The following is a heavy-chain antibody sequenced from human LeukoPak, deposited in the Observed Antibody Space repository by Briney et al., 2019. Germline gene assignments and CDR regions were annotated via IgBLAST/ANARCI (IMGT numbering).Heavy chain of an antibody. V-gene: IGHV1-69*05. Sequence: SVKVSCKASGGTFSSYAISWVRQAPGQGLEWMGGIIPIFGTANYAQKFQGRVTITTDESTSTAYMELSSLRSEDTAVYYCARAPPWGYSYGPNWFDPWGQGTLVTVSS. CDR1: GGTFSSYA. CDR3: ARAPPWGYSYGPNWFDP. CDR2: IIPIFGTA. D-gene: IGHD5-18*01. J-gene: IGHJ5*02.